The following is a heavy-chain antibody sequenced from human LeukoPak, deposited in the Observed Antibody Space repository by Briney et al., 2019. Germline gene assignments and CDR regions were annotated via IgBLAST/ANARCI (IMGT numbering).Heavy chain of an antibody. CDR2: ISSSSYI. Sequence: GGSLRLSCAASGFTFSSYSMNWVRQAPGKGLEWVSSISSSSYIYYADSVKGRFTISRDNAKNSLYLQMNSLRAEDTAVYYCARADIVVVPAATHYYYYGMDVWGKGTTVTVSS. CDR3: ARADIVVVPAATHYYYYGMDV. CDR1: GFTFSSYS. J-gene: IGHJ6*04. D-gene: IGHD2-2*01. V-gene: IGHV3-21*01.